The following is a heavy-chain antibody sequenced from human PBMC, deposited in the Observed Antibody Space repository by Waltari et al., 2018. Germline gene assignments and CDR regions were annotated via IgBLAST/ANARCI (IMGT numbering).Heavy chain of an antibody. J-gene: IGHJ4*02. CDR1: GFTFSSYN. V-gene: IGHV3-21*01. CDR3: ATGGWGFYLDY. CDR2: IRSSSSYT. Sequence: EVQLVESGGGLVKPGGSLRLSCAASGFTFSSYNMNWVRQAPGQGLGWVSSIRSSSSYTHYADSVKGRFTISRDNAKNSLYLQMNSLRAEDTAVYYCATGGWGFYLDYWGQGTLVTVSS. D-gene: IGHD7-27*01.